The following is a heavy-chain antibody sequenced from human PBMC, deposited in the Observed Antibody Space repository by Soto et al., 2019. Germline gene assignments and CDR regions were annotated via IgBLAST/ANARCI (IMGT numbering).Heavy chain of an antibody. CDR3: ARGVLYSNSLTADYFDY. Sequence: SETLSLTCTVSGGSISSYYWSWIRQPPGKGLEWIGYIYFSGSTNYNPSLKSRVTISVDTSKNQFSLKLSSVTAADTAVYYCARGVLYSNSLTADYFDYWGQGTLVTVSS. D-gene: IGHD6-13*01. J-gene: IGHJ4*02. CDR2: IYFSGST. V-gene: IGHV4-59*01. CDR1: GGSISSYY.